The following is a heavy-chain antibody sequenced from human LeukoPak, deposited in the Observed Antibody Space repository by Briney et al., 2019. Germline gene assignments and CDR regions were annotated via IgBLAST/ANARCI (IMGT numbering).Heavy chain of an antibody. D-gene: IGHD3-16*01. Sequence: SETLSLTCAVYGGSFSGYYWSWIRQPPGKGLEWIGEINHSGSTNYNPSLKSRVTISVDTSKNQFSLKLSSVTAADTAVYYCARASPLRPMDVWGKGTTVTVSS. CDR3: ARASPLRPMDV. V-gene: IGHV4-34*01. CDR2: INHSGST. J-gene: IGHJ6*03. CDR1: GGSFSGYY.